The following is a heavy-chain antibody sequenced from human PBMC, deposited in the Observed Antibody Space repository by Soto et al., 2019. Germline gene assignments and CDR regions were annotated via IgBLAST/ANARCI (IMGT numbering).Heavy chain of an antibody. V-gene: IGHV3-30*18. Sequence: GGSLRLSCAASGFTFSSYGMHWVRQAPGKGLEWVAVISYDGSNKYYADSVKGRFTISRDNSKNTLYLQMNSLRAEDTAVYYCAKDGSGITMVRGVINLGPEYNWFDPWGQGTLVTVSS. CDR1: GFTFSSYG. CDR2: ISYDGSNK. CDR3: AKDGSGITMVRGVINLGPEYNWFDP. J-gene: IGHJ5*02. D-gene: IGHD3-10*01.